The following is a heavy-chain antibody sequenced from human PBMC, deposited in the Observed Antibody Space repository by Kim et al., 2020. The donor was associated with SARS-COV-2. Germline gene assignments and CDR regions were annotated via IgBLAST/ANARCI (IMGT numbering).Heavy chain of an antibody. V-gene: IGHV4-34*01. Sequence: SETLSLTCAVYGGSFSGYYWSWIRQPPGKGLEWIGEINHSGSTNYNPSLKSRVTISVDTSKNQFSLKLSSVTAADTAVYYCARVRGIVVEPASIGYWGQGTLVTVSS. CDR1: GGSFSGYY. CDR3: ARVRGIVVEPASIGY. J-gene: IGHJ4*02. D-gene: IGHD2-2*01. CDR2: INHSGST.